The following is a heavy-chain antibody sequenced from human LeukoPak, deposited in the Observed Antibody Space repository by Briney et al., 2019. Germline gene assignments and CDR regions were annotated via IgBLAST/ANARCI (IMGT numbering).Heavy chain of an antibody. CDR3: ATVSYYYDSSGYQGYFQH. CDR1: EYTLTELS. D-gene: IGHD3-22*01. V-gene: IGHV1-24*01. Sequence: ASVKVSCKVSEYTLTELSMHWVRQAPGKGLEWMGGFDPEDGETIYAQKFQGRVTMTEDTSTDTAYMELSSPRSEDTAMYYCATVSYYYDSSGYQGYFQHWGQGTLVTVSS. J-gene: IGHJ1*01. CDR2: FDPEDGET.